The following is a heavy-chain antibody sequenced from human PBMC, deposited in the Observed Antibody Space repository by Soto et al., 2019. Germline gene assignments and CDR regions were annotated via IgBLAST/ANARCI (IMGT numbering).Heavy chain of an antibody. V-gene: IGHV4-30-4*08. Sequence: SETLCLTCTVSGGSISNGGYYWSWIRQPPGKGLEWIGYIYYSGSTYYNPSLKSRVTISVDTSKNQFSLKLSSVTAADTAVYYCARRSYYYDSSGYYDYWGQGTLVTVS. CDR2: IYYSGST. J-gene: IGHJ4*03. CDR1: GGSISNGGYY. CDR3: ARRSYYYDSSGYYDY. D-gene: IGHD3-22*01.